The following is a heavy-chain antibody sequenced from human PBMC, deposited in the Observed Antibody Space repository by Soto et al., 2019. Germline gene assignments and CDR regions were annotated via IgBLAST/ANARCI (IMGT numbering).Heavy chain of an antibody. J-gene: IGHJ4*02. CDR3: ATVAFGYHSHSAY. CDR1: GFAFGESS. CDR2: IDNVGGTI. Sequence: QVHLVQSGGGLVKPGGSLRLSCVASGFAFGESSMNWIRQSPGKGLEWVSYIDNVGGTIYYADSVRGRFTVSRDNAKYSLFLQMTALRAEDSAMYFCATVAFGYHSHSAYWGLGALVSVSS. V-gene: IGHV3-11*01. D-gene: IGHD6-25*01.